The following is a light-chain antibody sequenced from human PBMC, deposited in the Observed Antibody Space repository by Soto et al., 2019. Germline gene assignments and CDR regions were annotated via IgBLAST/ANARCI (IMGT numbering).Light chain of an antibody. CDR2: GAS. CDR3: QQYNNWQT. V-gene: IGKV3D-15*01. J-gene: IGKJ2*01. Sequence: EIVLTQSPATLSVSPGERATLSCRASQSIGSNLAWYQQKPGQAPRLLIYGASTRATDIPVRFSGSGSGTEFALTISSLQSEDFAVYYCQQYNNWQTFGQGTKLDLK. CDR1: QSIGSN.